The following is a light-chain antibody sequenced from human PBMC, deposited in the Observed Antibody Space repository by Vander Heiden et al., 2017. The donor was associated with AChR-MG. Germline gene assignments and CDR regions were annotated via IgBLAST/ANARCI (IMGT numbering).Light chain of an antibody. J-gene: IGLJ3*02. CDR3: CSYAGSYTGV. CDR1: SSDAGGYNY. Sequence: QSALTQPRSVSGSPGPPVTISCTGTSSDAGGYNYVPWYQQHPGKAPKLMIYDVSKRPSGVPDRFSGSKSGNTASLTISGLQAEDEADYYCCSYAGSYTGVFGGGTKLTVL. V-gene: IGLV2-11*01. CDR2: DVS.